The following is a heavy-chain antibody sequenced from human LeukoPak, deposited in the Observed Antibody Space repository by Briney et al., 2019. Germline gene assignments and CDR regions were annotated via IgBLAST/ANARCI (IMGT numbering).Heavy chain of an antibody. V-gene: IGHV3-21*01. Sequence: GGSLRLSCAAPGFTFSSYSMNWVRQAPGKGLEWVSSISSSSSYIYYADSVKGRFTISRDNAKNSLYLQMNSLRAEDTAVYYCASPRYSYGYSFDYWGQGTLVTVSS. J-gene: IGHJ4*02. CDR2: ISSSSSYI. CDR3: ASPRYSYGYSFDY. CDR1: GFTFSSYS. D-gene: IGHD5-18*01.